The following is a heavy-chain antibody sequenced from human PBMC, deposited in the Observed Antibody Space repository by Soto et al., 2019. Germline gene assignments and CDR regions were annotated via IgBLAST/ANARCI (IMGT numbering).Heavy chain of an antibody. CDR2: INPKFGDT. D-gene: IGHD3-10*02. Sequence: QVQLVQSGAEVKEPGDSVRVSCEASGYTFIAYHIHWVRQAPGQGLEWMGWINPKFGDTTYAQDFQGRVSMTRDMSISTVYMELSRLTSDDTVIYYCARNMDYYYGRGSGNGHGVWGQGTTVTVFS. CDR3: ARNMDYYYGRGSGNGHGV. V-gene: IGHV1-2*02. J-gene: IGHJ6*02. CDR1: GYTFIAYH.